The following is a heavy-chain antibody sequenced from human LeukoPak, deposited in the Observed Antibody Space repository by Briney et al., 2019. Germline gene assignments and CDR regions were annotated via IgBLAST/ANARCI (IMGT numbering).Heavy chain of an antibody. CDR3: AKGDDFDYVVKGNYFDY. V-gene: IGHV3-9*01. D-gene: IGHD3-16*01. CDR2: ISWNSGSI. Sequence: SLRLSCEASGFSFDDYAMHWVRQAPGKGLEWVSGISWNSGSIEYADSVNGRFTISRDNAKNSLYLQMNSLRAEDTALYYCAKGDDFDYVVKGNYFDYWGQGTLVTVSS. J-gene: IGHJ4*02. CDR1: GFSFDDYA.